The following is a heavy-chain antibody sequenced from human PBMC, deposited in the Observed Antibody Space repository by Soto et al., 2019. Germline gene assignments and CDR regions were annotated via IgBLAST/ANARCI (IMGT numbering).Heavy chain of an antibody. CDR3: ARASRYYWNYMMY. CDR1: GYTFSNDA. CDR2: VSAYNGNT. V-gene: IGHV1-18*01. Sequence: QVQLVQSGAEVKKPGASVKVSCKASGYTFSNDAITWVRQAPGQGLEWMGWVSAYNGNTNYAQKFKGRVTMTPDTSTSTAYMEIRSLRYDDTAVYFCARASRYYWNYMMYWGQGTLVTVSS. J-gene: IGHJ4*02. D-gene: IGHD1-7*01.